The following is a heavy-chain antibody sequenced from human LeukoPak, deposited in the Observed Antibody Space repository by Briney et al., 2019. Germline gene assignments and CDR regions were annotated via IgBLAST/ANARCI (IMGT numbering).Heavy chain of an antibody. Sequence: SETLSLTCTVSGGSIRNYYWSWIRQPPGKGLEWIGHIHYTGTTNYNPSLKSRVTLSLDTSKNQFSLKVNSVTAADAAVYYCAAQHQLVNTFDFWGQGTMITVSS. D-gene: IGHD6-6*01. V-gene: IGHV4-59*01. CDR3: AAQHQLVNTFDF. CDR1: GGSIRNYY. J-gene: IGHJ3*01. CDR2: IHYTGTT.